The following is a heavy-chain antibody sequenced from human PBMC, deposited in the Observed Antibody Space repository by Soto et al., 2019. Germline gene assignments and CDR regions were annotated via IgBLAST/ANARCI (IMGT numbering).Heavy chain of an antibody. V-gene: IGHV1-46*01. J-gene: IGHJ4*02. CDR1: GYTFSSYY. Sequence: ASVKVSCKASGYTFSSYYMNWVRQAPGQGLEWLGIINPSGGYTTYAQRFLGRVTMTSDTSTSTVHMELGSLTSEDTAVYYCVRFWPPPYSDALTDYTDAFDYWGQGTLVTVSS. CDR3: VRFWPPPYSDALTDYTDAFDY. CDR2: INPSGGYT. D-gene: IGHD3-9*01.